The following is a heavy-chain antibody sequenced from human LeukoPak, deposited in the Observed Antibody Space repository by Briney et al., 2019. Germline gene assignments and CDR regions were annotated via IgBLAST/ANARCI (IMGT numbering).Heavy chain of an antibody. Sequence: GASLRLSCAASGFTLSSYAMSWVRQAPGKGLEWVSAISGSGGSTYYADSVKGRFTISRDNSKNTLYLQMNSLRAEDTAVYYCAKEGNYYDSSGYYYGEGCFDYWGQGTLVTVSS. V-gene: IGHV3-23*01. CDR3: AKEGNYYDSSGYYYGEGCFDY. CDR1: GFTLSSYA. D-gene: IGHD3-22*01. CDR2: ISGSGGST. J-gene: IGHJ4*02.